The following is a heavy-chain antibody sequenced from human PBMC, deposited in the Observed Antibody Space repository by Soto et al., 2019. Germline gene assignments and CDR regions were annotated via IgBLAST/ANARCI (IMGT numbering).Heavy chain of an antibody. CDR2: ISGSGGYT. V-gene: IGHV3-23*01. J-gene: IGHJ5*02. CDR1: GFTFSSYA. CDR3: ARDQQPGYSSSWYNWFDP. Sequence: GGSLRLSCAASGFTFSSYAMSWVRQAPGKGLEWVSAISGSGGYTYYADSVKGRFTISRDNAKNSLYLQMNSLRAEDTAVYYCARDQQPGYSSSWYNWFDPWGQGTLVTVSS. D-gene: IGHD6-13*01.